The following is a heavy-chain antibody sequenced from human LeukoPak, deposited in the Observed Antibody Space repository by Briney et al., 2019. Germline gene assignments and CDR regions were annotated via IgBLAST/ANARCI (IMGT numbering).Heavy chain of an antibody. CDR2: IIPILGIA. CDR1: GGTFSSYA. CDR3: AREAGSYYALWARQGDY. V-gene: IGHV1-69*04. Sequence: SVKVSCKASGGTFSSYAISWVRQAPGYGGEWMGRIIPILGIANYAQKFQGRVTITADKSTSTAYMELSSLRSEDTAVYYCAREAGSYYALWARQGDYWGQGTLVTVSS. J-gene: IGHJ4*02. D-gene: IGHD1-26*01.